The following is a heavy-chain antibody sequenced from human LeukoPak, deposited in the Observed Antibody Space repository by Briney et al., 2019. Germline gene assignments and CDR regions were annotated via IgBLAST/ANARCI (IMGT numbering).Heavy chain of an antibody. CDR2: INPNSGGT. J-gene: IGHJ4*02. Sequence: ASVKVSCRASGYTFTGYYMHWVRQAPGQGLEWMGWINPNSGGTNYAQKCQGRVTMTRDTSISTAYMELSRMRSDDTAVYYCARGYCSSTSCYYHVDYWGQGPLVTVSS. CDR1: GYTFTGYY. D-gene: IGHD2-2*01. V-gene: IGHV1-2*02. CDR3: ARGYCSSTSCYYHVDY.